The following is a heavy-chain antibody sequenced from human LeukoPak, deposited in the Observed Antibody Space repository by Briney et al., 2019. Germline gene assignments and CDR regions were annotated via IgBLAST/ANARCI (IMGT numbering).Heavy chain of an antibody. CDR3: ARGPGCSGGSCYSNYYYGMDV. CDR1: GGSFSGYY. V-gene: IGHV4-34*01. CDR2: INHSGST. Sequence: SETLSLTCAVYGGSFSGYYWSWIRQPPGKGLEWIGEINHSGSTNYNPSLKSRVTISVDTSKNQFSLKLSSVTAADTAVYYCARGPGCSGGSCYSNYYYGMDVWGQGTTVTVSS. J-gene: IGHJ6*02. D-gene: IGHD2-15*01.